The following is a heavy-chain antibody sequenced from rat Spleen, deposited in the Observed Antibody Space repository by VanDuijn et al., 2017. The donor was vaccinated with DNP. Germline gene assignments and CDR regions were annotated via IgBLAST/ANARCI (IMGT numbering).Heavy chain of an antibody. V-gene: IGHV5-20*01. CDR1: GFTFSDYY. CDR3: VRGFYYYSSWPDH. J-gene: IGHJ2*01. D-gene: IGHD1-2*01. Sequence: EVQLVESGGGLVQPGRSLKLSCAASGFTFSDYYMTWVRQAPTKGLEWVTAISPTGSRTHYPDSVKGRFTVSRDNAKNSLYLQMNSLKSEDTATYYCVRGFYYYSSWPDHWGQGVMVTVSS. CDR2: ISPTGSRT.